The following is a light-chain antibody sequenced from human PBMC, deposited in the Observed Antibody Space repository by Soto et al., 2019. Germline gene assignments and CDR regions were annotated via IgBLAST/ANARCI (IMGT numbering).Light chain of an antibody. CDR1: SSNIGSNV. Sequence: QSVLTQPPSASGTPGQRVTLFCSGSSSNIGSNVVNWFQQLPGTAPQLLIYSNNLRPSGVPDRFSGSKSGTSASLAITGRQSDDESDYYCAAWDDSLSAYVFGTGTKLTVL. J-gene: IGLJ1*01. CDR3: AAWDDSLSAYV. V-gene: IGLV1-44*01. CDR2: SNN.